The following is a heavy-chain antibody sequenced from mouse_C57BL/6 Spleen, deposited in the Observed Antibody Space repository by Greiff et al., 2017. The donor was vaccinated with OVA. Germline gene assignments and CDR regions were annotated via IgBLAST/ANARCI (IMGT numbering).Heavy chain of an antibody. CDR2: ISSGGDYI. CDR3: TRYDYGFDY. CDR1: GFTFSSYA. J-gene: IGHJ2*01. D-gene: IGHD2-4*01. V-gene: IGHV5-9-1*02. Sequence: DVMLVESGEGLVKPGGSLKLSCAASGFTFSSYAMSWVRQTPEKRLEWVAYISSGGDYIYYADTVKGRFTISRDNARNTLYLKMSSLKSEDTAMYYFTRYDYGFDYWGQGTTLTVSS.